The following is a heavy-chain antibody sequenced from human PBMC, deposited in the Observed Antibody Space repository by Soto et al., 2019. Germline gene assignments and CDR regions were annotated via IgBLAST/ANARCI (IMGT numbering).Heavy chain of an antibody. CDR2: INSDGSST. V-gene: IGHV3-74*01. D-gene: IGHD3-3*01. CDR1: GFTFSLYW. J-gene: IGHJ6*04. Sequence: GALRLSCAASGFTFSLYWMHWVRQAPGKGLVWVSRINSDGSSTSYADSVKGRFTISRDNAKNTLYLQMNSLRAEDTAVYYCAREPGRVVMDVWGKGTTVTVSS. CDR3: AREPGRVVMDV.